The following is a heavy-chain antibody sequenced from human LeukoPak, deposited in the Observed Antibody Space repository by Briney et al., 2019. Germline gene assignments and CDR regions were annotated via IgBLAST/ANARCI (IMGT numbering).Heavy chain of an antibody. CDR2: INPNSADT. J-gene: IGHJ5*02. D-gene: IGHD3-9*01. Sequence: ASVKVSCKASGYAFTGSGYYIHWVRPAPGQGLEWMGWINPNSADTNYAQKFQGRVTMTRDTSITTAYMELARLRSDDTAVYYCVRDRDDWYPPDLWGQGTLVTVSS. V-gene: IGHV1-2*02. CDR3: VRDRDDWYPPDL. CDR1: GYAFTGSGYY.